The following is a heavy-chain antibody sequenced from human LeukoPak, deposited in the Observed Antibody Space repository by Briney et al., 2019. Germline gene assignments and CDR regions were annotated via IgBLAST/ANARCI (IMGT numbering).Heavy chain of an antibody. Sequence: SETLSLTCTVSGGSISSGDYYWSWIRQPPGKGLEWIGYIYYSGSTYYNPSLRSRVTISVDTSKNQFSLKLSSVTAADTAVYYCAREVVVVPAAILGYYYYYMDVWGKGTTVTVSS. CDR1: GGSISSGDYY. V-gene: IGHV4-30-4*08. CDR2: IYYSGST. J-gene: IGHJ6*03. D-gene: IGHD2-2*01. CDR3: AREVVVVPAAILGYYYYYMDV.